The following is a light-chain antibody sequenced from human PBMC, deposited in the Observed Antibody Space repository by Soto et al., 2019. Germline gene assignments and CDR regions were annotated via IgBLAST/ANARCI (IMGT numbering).Light chain of an antibody. V-gene: IGLV2-23*01. CDR1: YNL. CDR2: EGN. J-gene: IGLJ2*01. Sequence: QSVLTQPASVSGCPGQSITISCTYNLVSWYQQHPGKAPKLMIYEGNKRPSGVSNRFSGSKSGNTASLTISGLQAEDEADYYCCSYAGQRVVFGGGTKLTVL. CDR3: CSYAGQRVV.